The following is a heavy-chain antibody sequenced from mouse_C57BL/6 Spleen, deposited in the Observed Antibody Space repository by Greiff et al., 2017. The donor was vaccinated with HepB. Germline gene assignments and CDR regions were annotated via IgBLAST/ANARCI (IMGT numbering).Heavy chain of an antibody. D-gene: IGHD1-1*01. CDR2: ISSGGDYI. J-gene: IGHJ3*01. V-gene: IGHV5-9-1*02. CDR3: TRGSLITTAAY. CDR1: GFTFSSYA. Sequence: EVKLMESGEGLVKPGGSLKLSCAASGFTFSSYAMSWVRQTPEKRLEWVAYISSGGDYIYYADTVKGRFTISRDNARNTLYLQMSSLKSEDTAMYYCTRGSLITTAAYWGQGTLVTVSA.